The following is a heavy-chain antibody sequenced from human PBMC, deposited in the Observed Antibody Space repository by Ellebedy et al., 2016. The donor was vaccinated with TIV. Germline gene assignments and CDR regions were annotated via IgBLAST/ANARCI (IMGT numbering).Heavy chain of an antibody. V-gene: IGHV3-64D*06. CDR1: GLTFSRYA. CDR2: ISSNALST. Sequence: GESLKISCSASGLTFSRYAMHWVRQAPGKGLEHVSAISSNALSTHYADSVKGRFTISRDNSKNTLHLQMSSLRSEDTAVYYCVKDYDDTSGYLPNDASDIWGQGTKVTVSS. D-gene: IGHD3-22*01. CDR3: VKDYDDTSGYLPNDASDI. J-gene: IGHJ3*02.